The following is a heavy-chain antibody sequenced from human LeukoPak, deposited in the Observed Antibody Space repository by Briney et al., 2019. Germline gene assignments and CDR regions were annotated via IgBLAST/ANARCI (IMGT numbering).Heavy chain of an antibody. CDR2: IIPIFGTA. J-gene: IGHJ5*02. V-gene: IGHV1-69*13. Sequence: SVKVSCKASGGTFSSYAISWVRQAPGQGLEWMGGIIPIFGTANYAQKFQGRVTITADESTSTAYMELSSLRSEDTAVYYCARAQWPGYNWFDPWGQGTLVTVSS. D-gene: IGHD6-19*01. CDR3: ARAQWPGYNWFDP. CDR1: GGTFSSYA.